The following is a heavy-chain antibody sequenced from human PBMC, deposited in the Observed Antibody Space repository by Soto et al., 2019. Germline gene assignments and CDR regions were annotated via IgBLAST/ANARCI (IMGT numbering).Heavy chain of an antibody. CDR1: GFTVSSNY. Sequence: PGGSLRLSCAASGFTVSSNYMSWVRQAPGKGLEWVSVIYSGGSTYCADSVKGRFTISRHNSKNTLYLQMNSLRAEDTAVYYCARGYPLYSSSWYYFDYWGQGTLVTVSS. J-gene: IGHJ4*02. V-gene: IGHV3-53*04. CDR3: ARGYPLYSSSWYYFDY. CDR2: IYSGGST. D-gene: IGHD6-13*01.